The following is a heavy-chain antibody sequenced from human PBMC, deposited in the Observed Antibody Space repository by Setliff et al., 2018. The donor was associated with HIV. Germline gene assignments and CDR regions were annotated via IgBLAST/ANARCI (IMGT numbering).Heavy chain of an antibody. Sequence: SQTLSLTCVISGDSVSRDRTAWNWIRQSPSRGLEWLGRTYYRSKWYNDYAVSVKSRITINQDTSKNQLSLQLNSVTPDDTAVYYCARDQGAANVWGQGTLVTVSS. V-gene: IGHV6-1*01. J-gene: IGHJ4*02. CDR1: GDSVSRDRTA. CDR2: TYYRSKWYN. CDR3: ARDQGAANV. D-gene: IGHD3-16*01.